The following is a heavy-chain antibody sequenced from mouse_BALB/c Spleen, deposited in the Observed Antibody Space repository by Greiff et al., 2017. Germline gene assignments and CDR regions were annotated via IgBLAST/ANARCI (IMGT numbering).Heavy chain of an antibody. Sequence: EVKVVESGGGLVKPGGSLKLSCAASGFTFSSYTMSWVRQTPEKRLEWVATISSGGSYTYYPDSVKGRFTISRDNAKNTLYLQMSSLKSEDTAMYYCTRGSLYGNYGAMDYWGQGTSVIVSS. CDR3: TRGSLYGNYGAMDY. J-gene: IGHJ4*01. V-gene: IGHV5-6-4*01. CDR1: GFTFSSYT. D-gene: IGHD2-10*02. CDR2: ISSGGSYT.